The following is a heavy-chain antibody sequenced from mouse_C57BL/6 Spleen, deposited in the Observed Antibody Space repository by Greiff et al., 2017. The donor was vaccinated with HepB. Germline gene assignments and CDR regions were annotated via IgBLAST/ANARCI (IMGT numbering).Heavy chain of an antibody. J-gene: IGHJ2*01. Sequence: DVKLVESGPGLVKPSQSLSLTCSVTGYSITSGYYWNWIRQFPGNKLEWMGYISYDGSNNYNPSLKNRISITRDTSKNQFFLKLNSVTTEDTATYYCARDVLDYWGQGTTLTVSS. CDR2: ISYDGSN. CDR1: GYSITSGYY. CDR3: ARDVLDY. V-gene: IGHV3-6*01.